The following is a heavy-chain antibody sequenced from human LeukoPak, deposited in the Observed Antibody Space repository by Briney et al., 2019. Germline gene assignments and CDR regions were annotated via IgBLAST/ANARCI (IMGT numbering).Heavy chain of an antibody. CDR3: ARGNGPDY. V-gene: IGHV4-59*01. J-gene: IGHJ4*02. CDR1: GGSISSYY. D-gene: IGHD1-1*01. Sequence: SETLSLTCTVSGGSISSYYWSRIRQPPGKGLEWIGYIYYSGSTNYNPSLKSRVTISVDTSKNQFSLKLSSVTAADTAVYYCARGNGPDYWGQGTLVTVSS. CDR2: IYYSGST.